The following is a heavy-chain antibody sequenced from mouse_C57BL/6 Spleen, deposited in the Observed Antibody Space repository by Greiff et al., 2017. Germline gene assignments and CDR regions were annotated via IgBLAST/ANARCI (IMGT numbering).Heavy chain of an antibody. D-gene: IGHD1-1*01. CDR1: GYSITSGYY. J-gene: IGHJ4*01. CDR3: ARDDYYSYYLAMGY. CDR2: ISYDGSN. Sequence: DVKLLESGPGLVKPSQSLSLTCSVSGYSITSGYYWYWIRPFPGNKLEWMGYISYDGSNNYNPSLKNRISITRDTSKNQFFLKLNAVTTEDTATCYCARDDYYSYYLAMGYWGQGTSVTVSS. V-gene: IGHV3-6*01.